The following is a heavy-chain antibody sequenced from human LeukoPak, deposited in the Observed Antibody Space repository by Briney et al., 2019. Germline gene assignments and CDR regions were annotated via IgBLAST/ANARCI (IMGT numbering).Heavy chain of an antibody. CDR1: GGSISTGSYY. V-gene: IGHV4-31*03. J-gene: IGHJ5*02. CDR3: ARDDKGGWFDP. D-gene: IGHD3-16*01. CDR2: IYSSGST. Sequence: PSETLSLTCTVSGGSISTGSYYWSWIRQHPGKGLEWIGYIYSSGSTYYNPSLKSRVTISVDTSKNQFSLKLSSLTAADTAVYYFARDDKGGWFDPWGQGSLVTVSS.